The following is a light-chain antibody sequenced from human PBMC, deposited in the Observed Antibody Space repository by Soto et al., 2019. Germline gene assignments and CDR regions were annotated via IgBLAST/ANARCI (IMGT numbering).Light chain of an antibody. V-gene: IGKV3-15*01. J-gene: IGKJ1*01. CDR1: QSVGNR. CDR3: QQYIDWPRT. Sequence: EIVMTQSPATLSVSPGERATLACRASQSVGNRLAWYQHTPGQAPRLLIYGATYRATGVPAKFSGSGSGTEFTLTITSLQSEDFALYYCQQYIDWPRTFGQGTKVDIK. CDR2: GAT.